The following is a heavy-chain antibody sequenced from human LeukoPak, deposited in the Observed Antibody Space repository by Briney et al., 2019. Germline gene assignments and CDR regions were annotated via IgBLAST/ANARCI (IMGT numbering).Heavy chain of an antibody. CDR1: GYSISSGYY. V-gene: IGHV4-38-2*02. J-gene: IGHJ4*02. CDR2: IYHSGST. CDR3: ARKSRGYSYGYIFDY. Sequence: ETLSLTCTVSGYSISSGYYWGWIRQPPGKGLEWIGSIYHSGSTYYNPSLKSRVTISVDTSKNQFSLKLSSVTAADTAVYYCARKSRGYSYGYIFDYWGQGTLVTVSS. D-gene: IGHD5-18*01.